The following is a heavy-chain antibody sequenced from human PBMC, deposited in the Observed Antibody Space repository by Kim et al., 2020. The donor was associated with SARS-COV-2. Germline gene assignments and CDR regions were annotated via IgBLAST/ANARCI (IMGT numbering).Heavy chain of an antibody. CDR3: AVVRGVRCPDH. CDR1: GFTFSGAW. D-gene: IGHD3-10*01. J-gene: IGHJ5*02. CDR2: INGNGSIT. V-gene: IGHV3-74*01. Sequence: GGSLRLSCAASGFTFSGAWMHWVRQPPGKGLVWVSHINGNGSITDYADSVKGRFTISRDNAKNTVYLQMNSLRAEDTAVYYCAVVRGVRCPDHWGQGTLVTVSS.